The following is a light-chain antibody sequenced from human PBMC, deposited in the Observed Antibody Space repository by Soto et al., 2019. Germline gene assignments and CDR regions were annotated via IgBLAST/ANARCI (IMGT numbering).Light chain of an antibody. CDR3: QQRYDWPHT. CDR2: DAS. J-gene: IGKJ2*01. V-gene: IGKV3-11*01. CDR1: QSISIF. Sequence: EIVLTQSPATLSLSPGERATLSCRASQSISIFLAWYQQKPGQAPRLLIYDASNRATAVPARFSGSGSGTDVTLTISSLEPEDFAVYYCQQRYDWPHTFGQGTKLEIK.